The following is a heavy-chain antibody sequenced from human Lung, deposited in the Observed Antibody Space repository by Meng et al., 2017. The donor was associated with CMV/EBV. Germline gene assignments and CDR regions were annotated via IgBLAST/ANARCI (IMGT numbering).Heavy chain of an antibody. Sequence: GGSXRLXXAASGFTFSGSAIHWVRQASGKGLEWVGRIKTKADNYATAYAASLKGRFTISRDDSQNTAYLQMNSLKTEDTAVYYCTRLTAADTSFDCWGQGXLVTVSS. D-gene: IGHD6-13*01. V-gene: IGHV3-73*01. CDR1: GFTFSGSA. J-gene: IGHJ4*02. CDR3: TRLTAADTSFDC. CDR2: IKTKADNYAT.